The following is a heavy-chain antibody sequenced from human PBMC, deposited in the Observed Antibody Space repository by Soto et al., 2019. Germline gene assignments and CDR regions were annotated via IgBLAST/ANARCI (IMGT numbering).Heavy chain of an antibody. CDR2: IVVGSGNT. CDR3: AADRLYSSLFTFDP. D-gene: IGHD6-13*01. J-gene: IGHJ5*02. CDR1: GFTFTSSA. V-gene: IGHV1-58*01. Sequence: ASMKVSCKASGFTFTSSAVQWVRQALGQRLEWIGWIVVGSGNTNYAQKFQERVTITRDMSTSTAYMELSSLRSEDTAVYYCAADRLYSSLFTFDPWGQGTLVTVSS.